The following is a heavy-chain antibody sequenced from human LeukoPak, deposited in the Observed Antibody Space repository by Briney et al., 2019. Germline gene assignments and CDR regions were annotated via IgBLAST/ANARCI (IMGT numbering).Heavy chain of an antibody. CDR3: AKDRTIFGVVIFYYYYMDV. CDR2: ISGSGGST. CDR1: GFTFSIYA. J-gene: IGHJ6*03. D-gene: IGHD3-3*01. Sequence: GGSLRLSCVASGFTFSIYAMSWVRQAPGKGLEWVSAISGSGGSTYYADSVKGRFTISRDNSKNTLYLQMNSLRAEDTAVYYCAKDRTIFGVVIFYYYYMDVWGKGTTVTVSS. V-gene: IGHV3-23*01.